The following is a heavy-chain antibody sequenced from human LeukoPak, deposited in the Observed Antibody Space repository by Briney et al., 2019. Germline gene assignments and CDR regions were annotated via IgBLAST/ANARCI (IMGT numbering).Heavy chain of an antibody. CDR2: INPKSGGT. D-gene: IGHD3-22*01. CDR3: ARESCSGYSHDAFDI. CDR1: GYTFTGYY. V-gene: IGHV1-2*02. J-gene: IGHJ3*02. Sequence: ASVKVSCKASGYTFTGYYIHWVRQAPGQRLGWMGWINPKSGGTNYAQKFPGRVTMTRDTSISTAYMELSRLRSDDTAVYYCARESCSGYSHDAFDIWGQGTMVTVCS.